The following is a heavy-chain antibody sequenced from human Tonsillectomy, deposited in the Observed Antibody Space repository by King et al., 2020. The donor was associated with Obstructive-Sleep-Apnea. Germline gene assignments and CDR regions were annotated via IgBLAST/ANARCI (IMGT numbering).Heavy chain of an antibody. V-gene: IGHV5-51*01. Sequence: VQLVESGAEVKKPGESLKISCKGSGYSFSNYWIAWVRQMPGKGLECMGIIYPGDSHTTYSPSFQGQVSISIDKSISTAYLQWSGLKASDTAMFYCARLAYGSAYNGFDLWGQGTLVTVSS. CDR1: GYSFSNYW. D-gene: IGHD2-21*01. CDR2: IYPGDSHT. CDR3: ARLAYGSAYNGFDL. J-gene: IGHJ5*02.